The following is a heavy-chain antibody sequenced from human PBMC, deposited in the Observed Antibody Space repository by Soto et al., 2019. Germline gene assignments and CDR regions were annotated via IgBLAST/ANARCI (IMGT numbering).Heavy chain of an antibody. D-gene: IGHD3-10*01. CDR2: IYSGGST. J-gene: IGHJ4*02. V-gene: IGHV3-53*01. Sequence: GGSLRLSCAASGFSVSSNYMSWVRQAPGKGLEWVSVIYSGGSTDYADSVKGRFTISRDNSKNTLHVQMNSLRAEDTAVYYCARVGAYFGEFDHFDYWGQGTPVTVSS. CDR1: GFSVSSNY. CDR3: ARVGAYFGEFDHFDY.